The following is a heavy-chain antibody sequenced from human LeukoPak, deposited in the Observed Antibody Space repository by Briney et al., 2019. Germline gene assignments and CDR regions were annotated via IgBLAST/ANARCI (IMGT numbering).Heavy chain of an antibody. CDR2: ISGSGGST. Sequence: GGSLRLSCAASGFTFSSYAMSWVRQAPGKGLEWVSAISGSGGSTYYADSVKGRFTISRDNSKNTLYPQMNSLRAEDTAVYYCAKGSGSSNPYYYYMDVWGKGTTVTVSS. D-gene: IGHD1-26*01. CDR1: GFTFSSYA. J-gene: IGHJ6*03. V-gene: IGHV3-23*01. CDR3: AKGSGSSNPYYYYMDV.